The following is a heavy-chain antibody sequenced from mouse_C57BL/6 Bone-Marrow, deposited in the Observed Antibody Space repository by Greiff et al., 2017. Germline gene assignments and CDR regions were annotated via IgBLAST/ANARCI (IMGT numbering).Heavy chain of an antibody. J-gene: IGHJ4*01. CDR3: ARFTNPLYYAMDY. V-gene: IGHV1-12*01. CDR1: GYTFTSYN. Sequence: LQPSGAELVRPGASVKMSCKASGYTFTSYNMHWVKQTPRRGLEWIGAIYPGNGDTSYNQKFKGKATLTVDKSSSTAYMQLSSLTSEDSAVYFCARFTNPLYYAMDYWGQGTSVTVSS. CDR2: IYPGNGDT. D-gene: IGHD1-1*01.